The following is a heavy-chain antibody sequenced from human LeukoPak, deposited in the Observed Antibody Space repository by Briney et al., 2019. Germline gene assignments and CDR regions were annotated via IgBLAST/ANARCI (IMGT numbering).Heavy chain of an antibody. V-gene: IGHV3-23*01. J-gene: IGHJ4*02. CDR3: ANDILWGAL. CDR2: VSPGGGTT. CDR1: GFTFSLYT. D-gene: IGHD3-16*01. Sequence: GGSLRLSCAASGFTFSLYTMNWVRQSPARGLEWVASVSPGGGTTYYADHVRGRFTISRDNSNNTLYVQMNSLRAEDTALYYCANDILWGALWGQGTLVTVSS.